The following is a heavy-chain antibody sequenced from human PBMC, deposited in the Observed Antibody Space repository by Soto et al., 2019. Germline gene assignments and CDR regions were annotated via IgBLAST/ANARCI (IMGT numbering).Heavy chain of an antibody. CDR2: ISAYNDNT. CDR3: ARDLDGSGSYYTDY. J-gene: IGHJ4*02. Sequence: QVQLVQSGAEVKKPGASVKVSCKASGYMFVTYGINWVRQAPGQGLEWMGWISAYNDNTKYAQNLQGRVTMTTDASTSTAYMEMRSLRSDDTAVYYCARDLDGSGSYYTDYWGPGTLVTVSS. V-gene: IGHV1-18*01. CDR1: GYMFVTYG. D-gene: IGHD3-10*01.